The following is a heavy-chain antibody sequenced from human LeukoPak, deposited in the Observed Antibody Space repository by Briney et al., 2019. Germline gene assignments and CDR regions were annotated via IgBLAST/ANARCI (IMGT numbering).Heavy chain of an antibody. V-gene: IGHV3-23*01. Sequence: GESLRLSCAASGFTFSIYGMSWVRQAPGKGLEWVSAISGSGANTHYADSVEGRFTISRDNSRNTLYLQMNSLRAEDTAVYYCAKDNSYGNFDYWGQGTLVTVSS. CDR3: AKDNSYGNFDY. D-gene: IGHD5-18*01. J-gene: IGHJ4*02. CDR2: ISGSGANT. CDR1: GFTFSIYG.